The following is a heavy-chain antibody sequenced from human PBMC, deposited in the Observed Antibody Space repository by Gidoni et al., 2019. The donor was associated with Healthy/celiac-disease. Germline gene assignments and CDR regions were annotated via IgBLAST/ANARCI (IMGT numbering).Heavy chain of an antibody. D-gene: IGHD2-15*01. CDR1: GYTFPSYG. CDR2: ISAYNGNT. CDR3: AFVVKSRTYYYGMDV. Sequence: QVQLVQSGAEVTKPGASVKVSCTASGYTFPSYGISWVRQAPGQGLEWMGWISAYNGNTNYAQKLQGRVTMTTETSTRTDYMELRSLRSDDTAVYYCAFVVKSRTYYYGMDVWGQGTTVTVS. J-gene: IGHJ6*02. V-gene: IGHV1-18*01.